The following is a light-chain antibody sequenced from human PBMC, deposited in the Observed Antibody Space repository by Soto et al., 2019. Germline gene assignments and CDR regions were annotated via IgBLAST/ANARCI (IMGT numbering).Light chain of an antibody. Sequence: QSVLTQPRSVSGSPGQSVTISCTGTSSDVGGYNYVSWYQQHPGKAPKLIIYDVSKRPSGVPDRFSGSKSGNTASLTISGLQAEDEADYYCCSYAATLYVLGTGTKVTVL. CDR2: DVS. J-gene: IGLJ1*01. CDR1: SSDVGGYNY. CDR3: CSYAATLYV. V-gene: IGLV2-11*01.